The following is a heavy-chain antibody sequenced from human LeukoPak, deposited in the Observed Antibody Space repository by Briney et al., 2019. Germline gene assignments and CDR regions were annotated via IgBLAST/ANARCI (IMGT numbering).Heavy chain of an antibody. CDR3: AREGFGEANDAFDI. CDR2: IIPIFGTA. V-gene: IGHV1-69*01. CDR1: GGTFSSYA. Sequence: SVKVSCKASGGTFSSYAISWVRRAPGQGLEWMGGIIPIFGTANYAQKFQGRVTITADESTSTAYMELSSLRSEDTAVYYCAREGFGEANDAFDIWGQGTMVTVSS. J-gene: IGHJ3*02. D-gene: IGHD3-10*01.